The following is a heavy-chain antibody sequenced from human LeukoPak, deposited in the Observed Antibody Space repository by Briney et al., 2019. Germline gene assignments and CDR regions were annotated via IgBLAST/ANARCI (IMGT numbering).Heavy chain of an antibody. J-gene: IGHJ4*02. CDR3: ARVQGIWFGELLYDY. CDR1: GGSISSGSYY. CDR2: IYTTGST. D-gene: IGHD3-10*01. Sequence: SETLSLTCTVSGGSISSGSYYWSWIRQPAGKGLEWIGRIYTTGSTNYIPSLKSRVTISLDTSKNQFSLKLSSVTAADTAVYYCARVQGIWFGELLYDYWGQGTLVTVSS. V-gene: IGHV4-61*02.